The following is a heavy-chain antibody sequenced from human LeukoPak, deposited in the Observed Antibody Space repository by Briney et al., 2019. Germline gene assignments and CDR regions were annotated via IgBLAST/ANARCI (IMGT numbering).Heavy chain of an antibody. J-gene: IGHJ4*02. V-gene: IGHV3-15*01. Sequence: GGSLRLSCAASGFTFSNAWMSWVRQAPGKGLEWVGRIKSKTDGGTTDYAAPVKGRFTISRDDSKNTLYLQMNSLKTDDIAVYYCTTGPVGNYYDSSGQGDYWGQGTLVTVSS. CDR2: IKSKTDGGTT. D-gene: IGHD3-22*01. CDR3: TTGPVGNYYDSSGQGDY. CDR1: GFTFSNAW.